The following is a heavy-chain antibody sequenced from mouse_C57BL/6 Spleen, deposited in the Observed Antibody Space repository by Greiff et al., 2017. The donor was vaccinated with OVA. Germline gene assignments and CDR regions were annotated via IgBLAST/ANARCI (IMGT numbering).Heavy chain of an antibody. V-gene: IGHV1-72*01. D-gene: IGHD1-1*01. CDR1: GYTFTSYW. CDR2: IDPNSGGT. CDR3: ATIYYYGSSPLYYYAMYY. Sequence: QVQLQQPGAELVKPGASVKLSCKASGYTFTSYWMHWVKQRPGRGLEWIGRIDPNSGGTKYNEKFKSKATLTVDKPSSTAYMQLSSLTSEDSAVYYCATIYYYGSSPLYYYAMYYWGQGTSVTVSS. J-gene: IGHJ4*01.